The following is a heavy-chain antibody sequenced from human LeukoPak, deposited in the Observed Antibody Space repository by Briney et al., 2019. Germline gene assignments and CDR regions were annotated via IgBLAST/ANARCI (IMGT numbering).Heavy chain of an antibody. J-gene: IGHJ4*02. Sequence: GGSLRLSCAASGFTFSSYAMSWVRQAPGKGLEWVSANSGSGGNTYYADSVRGRFTMSRDNSKNTLYLQMNSLRAEDTAVYYCAKLPVPRIAVAGPGHWGQGTLVTVSS. CDR2: NSGSGGNT. D-gene: IGHD6-19*01. CDR1: GFTFSSYA. CDR3: AKLPVPRIAVAGPGH. V-gene: IGHV3-23*01.